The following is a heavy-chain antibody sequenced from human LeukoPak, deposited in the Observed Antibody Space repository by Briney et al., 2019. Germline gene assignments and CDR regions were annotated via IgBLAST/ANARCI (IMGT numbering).Heavy chain of an antibody. Sequence: PGGSLRLSCAASGFTFSNAWMSWVRQAPGKGLEWVSTISDTGGFTFYADSVKGRFTISRDNSKNTLYLQMNSLRADDTAVYYCANAPTGTYRFDYWGQGTLVTVSS. J-gene: IGHJ4*02. CDR1: GFTFSNAW. D-gene: IGHD4-17*01. CDR3: ANAPTGTYRFDY. V-gene: IGHV3-23*01. CDR2: ISDTGGFT.